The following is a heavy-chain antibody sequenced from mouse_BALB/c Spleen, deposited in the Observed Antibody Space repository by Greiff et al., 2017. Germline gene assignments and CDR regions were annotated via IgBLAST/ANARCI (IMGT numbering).Heavy chain of an antibody. V-gene: IGHV3-2*02. Sequence: VQLKQSGPGLVKPSQSLSLTCTVTGYSITSDYAWNWIRQFPGNKLEWMGYISYSGSTSYNPSLKSRISITRDTSKNQFFLQLNSVTTEDTATYYCARGHTYGSFAYWGQGTLVTVSA. CDR3: ARGHTYGSFAY. CDR2: ISYSGST. CDR1: GYSITSDYA. J-gene: IGHJ3*01. D-gene: IGHD1-2*01.